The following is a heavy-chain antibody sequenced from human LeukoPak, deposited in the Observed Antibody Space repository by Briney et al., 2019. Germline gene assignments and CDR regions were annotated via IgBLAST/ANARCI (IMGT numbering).Heavy chain of an antibody. CDR2: MNPNSGNT. D-gene: IGHD3-22*01. J-gene: IGHJ4*02. Sequence: AXXKVSCKASGYTFTSYDINWVRQATGQGLEWMGWMNPNSGNTVYAQKFQGRVTMTRNTSISTAYMELSSLRSEDTAVYYCARADYYDSSGPPPFDYWGQGTLVTVSS. CDR1: GYTFTSYD. V-gene: IGHV1-8*01. CDR3: ARADYYDSSGPPPFDY.